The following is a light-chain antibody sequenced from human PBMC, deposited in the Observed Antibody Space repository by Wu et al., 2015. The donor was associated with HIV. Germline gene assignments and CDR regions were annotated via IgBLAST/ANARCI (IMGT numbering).Light chain of an antibody. CDR2: AAS. CDR1: QSITNY. CDR3: QQSYSAPCT. V-gene: IGKV1-39*01. Sequence: DIQMTQSPSSLSASVGDRVTITCRASQSITNYLNWYQQKPGTAPKLLIYAASTLQSGVPSRFSGSGSGTDFTLTIRSLQPEDFASYYCQQSYSAPCTFGGGTKVEIK. J-gene: IGKJ4*01.